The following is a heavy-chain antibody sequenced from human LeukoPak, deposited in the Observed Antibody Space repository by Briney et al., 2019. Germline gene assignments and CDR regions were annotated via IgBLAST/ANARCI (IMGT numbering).Heavy chain of an antibody. J-gene: IGHJ4*02. V-gene: IGHV3-23*01. CDR2: TSGSGGST. CDR1: GFTFSTYA. Sequence: PGSYQRLSCVATGFTFSTYAMSSARHAPRQGLEWVSVTSGSGGSTHSADSVKGRFTISKDSSKNTLYLQLNSLRAQHPAVYYCSKGARVGGGRYYFDYWGQGALVTVSS. CDR3: SKGARVGGGRYYFDY. D-gene: IGHD2-15*01.